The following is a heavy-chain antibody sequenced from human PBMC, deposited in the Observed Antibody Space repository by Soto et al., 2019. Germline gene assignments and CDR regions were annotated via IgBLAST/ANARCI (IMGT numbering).Heavy chain of an antibody. CDR3: ASGYCSSTSCFYYGMDG. CDR2: IYYSGST. J-gene: IGHJ6*02. Sequence: SETLSLTCTVSGGSISSGDYYWSWIRQPPGKGLEWIGYIYYSGSTYYNPSLKSRVTISVDTSKNQFSLKLSSVTAADTAVYYCASGYCSSTSCFYYGMDGWGQGTTVTVSS. V-gene: IGHV4-30-4*01. CDR1: GGSISSGDYY. D-gene: IGHD2-2*01.